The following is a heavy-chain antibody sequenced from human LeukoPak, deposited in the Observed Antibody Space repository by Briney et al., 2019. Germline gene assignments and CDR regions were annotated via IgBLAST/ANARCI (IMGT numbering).Heavy chain of an antibody. CDR2: ISGDGTET. Sequence: GSLRLSCTASGLIFRNYAMTWVRPAPRKGLEWVSTISGDGTETFYADSVKGRFTISRDNSKNTHYLQMSSLRAEDTGIYYCAKGGHYSFFDYWGQGTLVTVSS. V-gene: IGHV3-23*01. CDR3: AKGGHYSFFDY. CDR1: GLIFRNYA. D-gene: IGHD4-11*01. J-gene: IGHJ4*02.